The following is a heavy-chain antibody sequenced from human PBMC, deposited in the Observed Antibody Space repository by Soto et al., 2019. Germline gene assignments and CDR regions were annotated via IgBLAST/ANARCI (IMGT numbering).Heavy chain of an antibody. J-gene: IGHJ4*02. CDR2: INAGNGNT. V-gene: IGHV1-3*01. D-gene: IGHD2-21*02. Sequence: ASVKVSCKASGYTFTSYAMHWVRQAPGQRLEWMGWINAGNGNTKYSQKFQGRVTITRDTSASTAYMELSSLRSEDTAVYYCARTIVVVTALYYWGQGTLVTVYS. CDR3: ARTIVVVTALYY. CDR1: GYTFTSYA.